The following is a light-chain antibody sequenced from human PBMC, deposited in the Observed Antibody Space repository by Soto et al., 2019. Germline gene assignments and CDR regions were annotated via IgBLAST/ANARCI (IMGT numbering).Light chain of an antibody. J-gene: IGLJ2*01. CDR3: CSYADSSSFRVL. CDR2: DVT. V-gene: IGLV2-11*01. CDR1: SSDVGVYNY. Sequence: QSALTQPRSVSGSPGQSVTISCTGTSSDVGVYNYVSWYQQHPGKAPKLIIYDVTKRPSGFPDRFSGSKSANTASLIISGLQAADEAEYYCCCCSYADSSSFRVLFGGGTKLTVL.